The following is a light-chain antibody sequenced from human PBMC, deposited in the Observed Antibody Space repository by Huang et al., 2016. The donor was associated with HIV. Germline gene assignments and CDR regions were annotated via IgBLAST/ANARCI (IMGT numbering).Light chain of an antibody. CDR3: QQLKDYPVT. J-gene: IGKJ5*01. CDR1: QDIGNS. CDR2: AAS. Sequence: IQLNQSPSSLSASVGERVAITCRASQDIGNSLAWYQQRPGKAPKPLIYAASTLQGGVSSRFSGSVSGTYFTLTISDLQPEDFATYYCQQLKDYPVTFGQGTRLDIE. V-gene: IGKV1-9*01.